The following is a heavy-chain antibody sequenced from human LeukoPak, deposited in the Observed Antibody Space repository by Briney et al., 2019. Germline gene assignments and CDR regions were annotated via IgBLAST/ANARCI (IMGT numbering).Heavy chain of an antibody. D-gene: IGHD2-21*01. CDR2: IYTSEST. J-gene: IGHJ5*02. CDR3: AAEIARYGRWFDT. V-gene: IGHV4-4*07. Sequence: KASETLSLTCTVSARSISAYSWSWIRQPAGKGREWIGRIYTSESTNYNPSLKSVVTISVNTSKNQFSPRRNAATAAATALYYCAAEIARYGRWFDTWGQGNLVTVSS. CDR1: ARSISAYS.